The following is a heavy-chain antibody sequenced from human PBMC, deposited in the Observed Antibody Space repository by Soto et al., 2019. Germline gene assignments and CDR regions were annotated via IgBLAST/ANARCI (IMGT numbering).Heavy chain of an antibody. Sequence: QVQLQESGPGLVTPSETLSLTCTVSGDSINTYYWSWIRQPAGKRLEWIGRIFSGGSTNYNPSLKSRVTMSIDTSKNQFSLKLTSLAAADTAVYYCARGPGGFGDFSLDYWGQGTLVTVPS. V-gene: IGHV4-4*07. CDR2: IFSGGST. CDR3: ARGPGGFGDFSLDY. CDR1: GDSINTYY. J-gene: IGHJ4*02. D-gene: IGHD3-10*01.